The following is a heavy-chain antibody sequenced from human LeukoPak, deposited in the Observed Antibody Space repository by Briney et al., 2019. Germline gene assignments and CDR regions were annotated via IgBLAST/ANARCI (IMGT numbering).Heavy chain of an antibody. CDR2: IHHSGST. V-gene: IGHV4-4*02. Sequence: PSGTLSLTCAVPGGSISSSNWWNWVRQPPGKGLEWIGEIHHSGSTNYNPSLKSRVTISLDKSKNQFSLKLSSVTAADTAVYYCASKTIATPGTFDYWGQGTLVTVSS. D-gene: IGHD6-13*01. CDR3: ASKTIATPGTFDY. CDR1: GGSISSSNW. J-gene: IGHJ4*02.